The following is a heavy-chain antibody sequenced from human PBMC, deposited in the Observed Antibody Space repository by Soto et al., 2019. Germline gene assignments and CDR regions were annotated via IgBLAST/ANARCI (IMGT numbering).Heavy chain of an antibody. CDR2: IYSGWST. J-gene: IGHJ4*02. V-gene: IGHV4-4*07. Sequence: QVQLQASGPGLVKPSETLSLSCGVSGGSISQYYLRWILQPDGKCLEWIGRIYSGWSTNDNPSLESRVTMSVDTSKHKFSMKLSSVTAADTAVYYCARGPGWGGDFSLDYWGQGTLVTVSA. CDR3: ARGPGWGGDFSLDY. CDR1: GGSISQYY. D-gene: IGHD3-10*01.